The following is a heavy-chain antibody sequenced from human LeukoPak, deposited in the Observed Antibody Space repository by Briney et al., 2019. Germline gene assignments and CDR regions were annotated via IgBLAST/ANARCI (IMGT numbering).Heavy chain of an antibody. J-gene: IGHJ4*02. CDR3: SRGIASITFGIDY. CDR2: ISSSSSYI. CDR1: GFTFSSYS. V-gene: IGHV3-21*01. D-gene: IGHD2/OR15-2a*01. Sequence: GGSLRLSCAASGFTFSSYSMNWVRQAPGKGLEWVSSISSSSSYIYYADSVKGRFTISRDNAKNSLYLQMNSLRAEDTAVYYCSRGIASITFGIDYWGQGTLVTVSS.